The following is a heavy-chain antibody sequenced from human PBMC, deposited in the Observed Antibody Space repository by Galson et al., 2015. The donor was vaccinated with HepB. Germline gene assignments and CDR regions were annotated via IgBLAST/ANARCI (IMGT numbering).Heavy chain of an antibody. J-gene: IGHJ3*02. CDR1: GFSITTDYTG. CDR3: FDI. Sequence: PALVKPTQTLTLTCTLSGFSITTDYTGVGWIRQPPGKALEWLALIYWDGNKYYSPSLKSRLSITTDTAMYFCARRPDRLRSMDARSDDAFDIWGQGTMVTVS. CDR2: IYWDGNK. D-gene: IGHD2/OR15-2a*01. V-gene: IGHV2-5*02.